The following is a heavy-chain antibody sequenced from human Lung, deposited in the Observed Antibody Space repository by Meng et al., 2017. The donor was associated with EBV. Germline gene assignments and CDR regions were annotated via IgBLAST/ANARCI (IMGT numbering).Heavy chain of an antibody. CDR3: ARGATSVFDL. V-gene: IGHV6-1*02. J-gene: IGHJ2*01. Sequence: REPGPGRGSPARAPCTPFVNPGGSVSTSCAAWTGIRQSGQGGLGWLGRTYYRSKWYNDYEVFVKSRITINPDTSKNQFSLKLNSVTPEDTAVYYCARGATSVFDLWGRGTLVTVSS. CDR1: GGSVSTSCAA. CDR2: TYYRSKWYN.